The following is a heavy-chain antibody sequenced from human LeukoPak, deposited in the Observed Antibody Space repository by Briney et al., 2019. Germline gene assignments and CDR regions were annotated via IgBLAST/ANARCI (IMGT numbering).Heavy chain of an antibody. Sequence: SETLSLTCTVSGGSISSSSYYWGWIRQPPGKGLEWIGSIYYSGSTFYNPSLKSRVTISVGTSKNQFSLKLSSVTAADTAVYYCARVPSIAVAGIDYFDYWGQGTLVTVSS. D-gene: IGHD6-19*01. CDR3: ARVPSIAVAGIDYFDY. J-gene: IGHJ4*02. CDR1: GGSISSSSYY. CDR2: IYYSGST. V-gene: IGHV4-39*01.